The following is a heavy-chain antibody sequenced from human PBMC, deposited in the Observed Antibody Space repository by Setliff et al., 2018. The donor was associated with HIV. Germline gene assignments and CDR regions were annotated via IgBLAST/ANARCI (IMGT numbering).Heavy chain of an antibody. CDR1: GVTFSNCS. J-gene: IGHJ4*02. CDR2: IIPMYGPA. Sequence: ASVKVSCKASGVTFSNCSISWVRQAPGQGLEWMGGIIPMYGPAHYAQKFQGRVTITADESTTTAYMELNSLKSEDTAVYYCARAVGGSNYFDYSGYQDFWGQGTRVTVSS. V-gene: IGHV1-69*13. CDR3: ARAVGGSNYFDYSGYQDF. D-gene: IGHD3-22*01.